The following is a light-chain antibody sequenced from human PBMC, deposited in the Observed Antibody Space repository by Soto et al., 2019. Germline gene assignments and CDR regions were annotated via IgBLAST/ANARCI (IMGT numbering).Light chain of an antibody. CDR2: GAS. Sequence: EIVLTQSPGTLSLSPGERATLSCRASQSVSSSYLAWYQQKPGQAHMLLIYGASSKATVIPDRFSGSGSGTDFTLTISRLEPEDFAVYYCQQYGSSPRTFGQGTKVEI. CDR3: QQYGSSPRT. V-gene: IGKV3-20*01. CDR1: QSVSSSY. J-gene: IGKJ1*01.